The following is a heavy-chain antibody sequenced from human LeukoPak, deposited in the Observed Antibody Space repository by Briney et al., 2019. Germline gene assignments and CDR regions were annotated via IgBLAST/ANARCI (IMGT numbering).Heavy chain of an antibody. CDR1: GFTFSSYW. CDR3: AKDQSSGWYYFDY. Sequence: GGSLRLSCAASGFTFSSYWMHWVRQAPGKGLVWVSRINSDGSSTSYADSVKGRFTISRDNSKNTLYLQMNSLRAEDTAVYYCAKDQSSGWYYFDYWGQGTLVTVSS. V-gene: IGHV3-74*01. J-gene: IGHJ4*02. CDR2: INSDGSST. D-gene: IGHD6-19*01.